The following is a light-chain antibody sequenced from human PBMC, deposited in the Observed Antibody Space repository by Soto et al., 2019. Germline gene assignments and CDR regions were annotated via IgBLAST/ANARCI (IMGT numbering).Light chain of an antibody. Sequence: EIVMTQSPATLSVSPGERATLSCRASQSVSSYLAWYQQKPGLPPRLLIYDASTRATGIPDRFSGSRSGTHFTLPISSPQSADVAVYYCQQYRNWPPLYTFGRGTKLEIK. CDR2: DAS. V-gene: IGKV3-15*01. J-gene: IGKJ2*01. CDR3: QQYRNWPPLYT. CDR1: QSVSSY.